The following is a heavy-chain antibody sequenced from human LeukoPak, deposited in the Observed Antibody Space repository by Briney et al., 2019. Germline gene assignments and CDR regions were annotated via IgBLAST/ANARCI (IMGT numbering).Heavy chain of an antibody. CDR1: GGSISSCY. D-gene: IGHD1-26*01. J-gene: IGHJ3*02. CDR3: ARALSGSYWGVHDAFDI. V-gene: IGHV4-4*07. CDR2: IYTSGST. Sequence: SETLSLTCTVSGGSISSCYWSWIRQPAGKGLEWIGRIYTSGSTNYNPSLKSRVTMSVDTSKNQFSLKLSSVTAADTAVYYCARALSGSYWGVHDAFDIWGQGTMVTVSS.